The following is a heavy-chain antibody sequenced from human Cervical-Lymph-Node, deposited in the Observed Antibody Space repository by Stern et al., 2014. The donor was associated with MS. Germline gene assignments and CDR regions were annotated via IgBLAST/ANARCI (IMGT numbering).Heavy chain of an antibody. CDR2: IFPADADS. CDR1: GYNFGDYW. J-gene: IGHJ6*02. V-gene: IGHV5-51*01. Sequence: EVQLVESGAEVKKPGESLKISCKGSGYNFGDYWIGWVRQKPGKGLEWMGPIFPADADSRYSPSFEGQVTISADEAISTAFLQSSSLKASDTGIYYCARHQPAATFAMDVWGQGTTVIVSS. D-gene: IGHD2-2*01. CDR3: ARHQPAATFAMDV.